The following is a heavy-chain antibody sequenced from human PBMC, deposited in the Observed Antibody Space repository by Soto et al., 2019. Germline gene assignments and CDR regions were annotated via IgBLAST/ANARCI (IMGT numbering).Heavy chain of an antibody. CDR3: ARSMITFGGVIGY. CDR1: GGSFSGYY. Sequence: SETLSLTCAVYGGSFSGYYWSWIRQPPGKGLEWIGEINHSGSTNYNPSLKSRVTISVDTSKNQFSLKLSSVIAADTAVYYCARSMITFGGVIGYWGQGTLVTVSS. D-gene: IGHD3-16*02. V-gene: IGHV4-34*01. CDR2: INHSGST. J-gene: IGHJ4*02.